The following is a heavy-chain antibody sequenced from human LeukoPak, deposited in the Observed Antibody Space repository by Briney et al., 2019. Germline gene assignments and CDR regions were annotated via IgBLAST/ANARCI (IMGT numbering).Heavy chain of an antibody. D-gene: IGHD4-11*01. V-gene: IGHV3-23*01. J-gene: IGHJ5*02. Sequence: GGSLRLSWAASGFTFSSYAMSWVRQAPGKGLEWVSFISGSGGSTNYADSVKGRFTISRDNSKNTLYLQMNSLRAEDTAVYYCAKDGRVGTTVTTVCFDPWGQGTLVTVSS. CDR1: GFTFSSYA. CDR2: ISGSGGST. CDR3: AKDGRVGTTVTTVCFDP.